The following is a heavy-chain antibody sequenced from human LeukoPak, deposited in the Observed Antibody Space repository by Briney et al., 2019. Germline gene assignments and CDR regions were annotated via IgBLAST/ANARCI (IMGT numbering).Heavy chain of an antibody. D-gene: IGHD1-26*01. Sequence: SETLSLTCAVYGGSFSGYYWSWIRQPPGKGLEWIGEINHSGSTNYNPTLKSRVTISVDTSKNQFSLKLSSVTAADTAVYYCARGNWWELSSDYWGQGTLVTVSS. CDR1: GGSFSGYY. V-gene: IGHV4-34*01. CDR3: ARGNWWELSSDY. CDR2: INHSGST. J-gene: IGHJ4*02.